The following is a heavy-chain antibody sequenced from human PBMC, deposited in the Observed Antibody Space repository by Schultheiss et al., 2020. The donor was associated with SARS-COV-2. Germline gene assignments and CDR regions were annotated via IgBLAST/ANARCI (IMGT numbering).Heavy chain of an antibody. CDR2: ISSSSSYT. V-gene: IGHV3-21*05. J-gene: IGHJ2*01. Sequence: GGSLRLSCAASGFTFSSFEMNWVRQAPGKGLEWVSYISSSSSYTNYADSVKGRFTISRDNAKNSLYLQMNSLRAEDTAVYYCARDPATDWYFDLWGRGTLVTVSS. CDR3: ARDPATDWYFDL. CDR1: GFTFSSFE.